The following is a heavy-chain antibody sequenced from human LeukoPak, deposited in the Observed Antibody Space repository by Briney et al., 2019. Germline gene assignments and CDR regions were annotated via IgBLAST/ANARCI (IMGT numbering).Heavy chain of an antibody. J-gene: IGHJ6*03. Sequence: SETLSLTCTVSGGSISSYYWSWIRQPAGQGLEWIGRIYTSGSTNYNPSLKSRVTISVDTSKNQFSLKLSSVTAADTAVYYCARTTTVTYYYYYYMDVWGKGTTVTVSS. CDR1: GGSISSYY. D-gene: IGHD4-17*01. V-gene: IGHV4-4*07. CDR3: ARTTTVTYYYYYYMDV. CDR2: IYTSGST.